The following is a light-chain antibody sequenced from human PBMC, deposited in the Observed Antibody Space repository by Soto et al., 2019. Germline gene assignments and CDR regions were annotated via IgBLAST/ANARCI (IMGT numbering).Light chain of an antibody. CDR3: QVWASTDEFFV. J-gene: IGLJ1*01. CDR1: KIGSKI. CDR2: DAS. V-gene: IGLV3-21*02. Sequence: SYELTQPPSVSVAPGQTARITCGGDKIGSKIVHWYRQRPGQAPVAVVFDASDRPSGIPDRISASRSGDTATLTISRVDAGDEADYYCQVWASTDEFFVFGSGTKVIVL.